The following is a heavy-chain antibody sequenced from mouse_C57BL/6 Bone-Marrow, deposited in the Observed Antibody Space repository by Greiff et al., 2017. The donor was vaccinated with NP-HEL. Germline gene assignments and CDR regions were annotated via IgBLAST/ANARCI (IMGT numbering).Heavy chain of an antibody. CDR1: GYTFTDYN. V-gene: IGHV1-18*01. J-gene: IGHJ4*01. CDR3: AGCDYGGGGYAMDY. D-gene: IGHD2-4*01. Sequence: EVQLQQSGPELVKPGASVKIPCKASGYTFTDYNMDWVKQSHGKSLEWIGDINPNNGGTIYNQKFKGKATLTVDKSSSTAYMELRSLTSEDTAGYYCAGCDYGGGGYAMDYWGQGTSVTVSS. CDR2: INPNNGGT.